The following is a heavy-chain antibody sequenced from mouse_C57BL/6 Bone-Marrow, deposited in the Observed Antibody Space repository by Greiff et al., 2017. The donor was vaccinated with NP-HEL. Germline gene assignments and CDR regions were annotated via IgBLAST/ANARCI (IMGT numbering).Heavy chain of an antibody. D-gene: IGHD4-1*02. V-gene: IGHV7-3*01. J-gene: IGHJ2*01. Sequence: EVQVVESGGGLVQPGGSLSLSCAASGFTFTDYYMSWVRQPPGKALEWLGFIRHKANGYTTEYSASVTGRFIISRDNSQSILYLQMNALRAEDSATYYCARYLQLGGPHFDYWGQGTTLTVSS. CDR3: ARYLQLGGPHFDY. CDR1: GFTFTDYY. CDR2: IRHKANGYTT.